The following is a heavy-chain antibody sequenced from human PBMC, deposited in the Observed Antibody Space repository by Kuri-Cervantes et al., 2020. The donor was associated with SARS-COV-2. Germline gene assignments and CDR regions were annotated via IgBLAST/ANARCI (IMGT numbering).Heavy chain of an antibody. CDR3: ARTNRGRYYYYYGMDV. CDR1: GGSFSGYY. J-gene: IGHJ6*02. CDR2: INHSGGT. Sequence: SETLSLTCAVYGGSFSGYYWSWIRQPPGKGLEWIGEINHSGGTNYNPSLKSRVTKSVDTSKNQFSLKLSSVTAADTAVYYCARTNRGRYYYYYGMDVWGQGTTVTVSS. V-gene: IGHV4-34*01. D-gene: IGHD3-10*01.